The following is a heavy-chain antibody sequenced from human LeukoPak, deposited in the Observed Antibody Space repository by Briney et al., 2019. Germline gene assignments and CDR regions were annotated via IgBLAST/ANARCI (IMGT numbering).Heavy chain of an antibody. CDR2: IIPILGIA. CDR1: GGTFSSYA. Sequence: SVKVSCKASGGTFSSYAISWVRQAPGQGLEWMGRIIPILGIANYAQKFQGRVTITADKSTSTAYMELSSLRSEDTAVYYCARDTIVDTARVFDYWGQGALVTVSS. V-gene: IGHV1-69*04. D-gene: IGHD5-18*01. CDR3: ARDTIVDTARVFDY. J-gene: IGHJ4*02.